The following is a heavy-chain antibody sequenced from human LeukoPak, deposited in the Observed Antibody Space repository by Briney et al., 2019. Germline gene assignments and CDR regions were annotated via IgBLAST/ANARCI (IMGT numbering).Heavy chain of an antibody. J-gene: IGHJ5*02. CDR2: IYYSGST. CDR3: ARLLLWFGDGGYWFDP. CDR1: GGSISSSSYY. Sequence: SETLSLTCTVSGGSISSSSYYWGWIRQPPGEGLEWIGSIYYSGSTYYNPSLKSRVTISVDTSKNQFSLKLSSVTAADTAVYYCARLLLWFGDGGYWFDPWGQGTLVTVSS. V-gene: IGHV4-39*01. D-gene: IGHD3-10*01.